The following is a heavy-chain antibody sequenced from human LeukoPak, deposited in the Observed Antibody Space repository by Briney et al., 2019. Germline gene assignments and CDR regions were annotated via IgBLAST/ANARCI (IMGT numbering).Heavy chain of an antibody. J-gene: IGHJ5*02. Sequence: GGSLRLSCAASGFTFSNAWMSWVRQAPGKGLEWVSYIGSRVSNIFYADSVRGRFTISRDNAKNSLYLQMNSLRAEDTAVYYCARAAGWLDPWGQGTLVTVSS. CDR1: GFTFSNAW. V-gene: IGHV3-11*01. CDR3: ARAAGWLDP. D-gene: IGHD6-13*01. CDR2: IGSRVSNI.